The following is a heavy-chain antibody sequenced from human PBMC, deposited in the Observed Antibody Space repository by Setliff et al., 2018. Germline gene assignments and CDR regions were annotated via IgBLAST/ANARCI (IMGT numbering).Heavy chain of an antibody. Sequence: SETLSLTCTVSGGSISSYYWSWIRQPAGKGLEWIGNIYIGGSANYNPSLKSRVTMSIDTSKNQFSLKLSSVTAADTAVYYCARESRDYYDNLGTLDYWGQGTLVTVSS. CDR1: GGSISSYY. CDR3: ARESRDYYDNLGTLDY. CDR2: IYIGGSA. V-gene: IGHV4-4*07. D-gene: IGHD3-22*01. J-gene: IGHJ4*02.